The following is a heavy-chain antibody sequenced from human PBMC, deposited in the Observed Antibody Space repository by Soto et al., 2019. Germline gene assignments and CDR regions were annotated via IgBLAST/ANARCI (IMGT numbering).Heavy chain of an antibody. CDR2: ISFEGSKK. D-gene: IGHD3-10*01. CDR1: GSTFRSYG. J-gene: IGHJ4*02. Sequence: PGGSLRLSCSASGSTFRSYGMHWVRQAPGKGLEWVASISFEGSKKFYADSVKGRFTISRDNSRNTLYLQMNSLRTEDTAVYYCAKDHVVDGRVYGSSELFFWGQGTQVTV. CDR3: AKDHVVDGRVYGSSELFF. V-gene: IGHV3-30*18.